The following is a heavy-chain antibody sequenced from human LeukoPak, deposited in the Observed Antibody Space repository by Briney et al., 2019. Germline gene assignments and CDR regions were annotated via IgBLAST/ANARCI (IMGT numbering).Heavy chain of an antibody. D-gene: IGHD3-10*01. CDR2: INHSGST. V-gene: IGHV4-34*01. CDR1: GGSFSGYY. CDR3: ARGHYYGSGSYSEGY. Sequence: SETLSLTCAVYGGSFSGYYWSWIRQPPGKGLEWIGEINHSGSTNYNPSLKSRVTISVDTSKNQFSLKLSSVTAADTAVYYCARGHYYGSGSYSEGYWGQGTLVTVSS. J-gene: IGHJ4*02.